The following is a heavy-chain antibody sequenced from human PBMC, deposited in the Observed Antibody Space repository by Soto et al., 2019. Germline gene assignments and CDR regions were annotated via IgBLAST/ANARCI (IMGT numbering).Heavy chain of an antibody. J-gene: IGHJ5*02. CDR1: GGSISSYY. V-gene: IGHV4-59*08. D-gene: IGHD3-10*01. CDR2: IYYSGST. Sequence: SETLSLTCTVSGGSISSYYWSWIRQPPGKGLGWIGYIYYSGSTNYNPSLKSRVTISVDTSKNQFSLKLSSVTAADTAVYYCARRITMVRGVMGWFDPWGQGTLVTVSS. CDR3: ARRITMVRGVMGWFDP.